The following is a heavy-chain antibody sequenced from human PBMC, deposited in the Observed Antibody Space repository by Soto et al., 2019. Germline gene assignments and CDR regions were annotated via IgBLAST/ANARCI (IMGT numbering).Heavy chain of an antibody. Sequence: QVQLVESGGGVVQPGRSLRLSCAASGFSFSSYGMHWVXQAXXXXXEWVAVIWYDGSNKYYADSVKGRLTISRDNSKNXLXXXXXXXXAXXTAVYYCARGSYSVAYGMDVWGQGTTVTVPS. CDR3: ARGSYSVAYGMDV. CDR1: GFSFSSYG. J-gene: IGHJ6*02. D-gene: IGHD1-26*01. V-gene: IGHV3-33*01. CDR2: IWYDGSNK.